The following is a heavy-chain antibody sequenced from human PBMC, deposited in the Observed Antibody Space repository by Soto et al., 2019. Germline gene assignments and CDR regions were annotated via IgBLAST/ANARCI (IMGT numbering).Heavy chain of an antibody. CDR1: GYTYTSYA. J-gene: IGHJ2*01. CDR3: ARGGSLYWYFDL. CDR2: INAGNGNT. V-gene: IGHV1-3*01. D-gene: IGHD1-26*01. Sequence: EASVKVSCKASGYTYTSYAMHWVRQAPGQRLEWMGWINAGNGNTKYSQKFQGRVTITRDTSASTAYMELSSLRSEDTAVYYCARGGSLYWYFDLWGRGTLVTVS.